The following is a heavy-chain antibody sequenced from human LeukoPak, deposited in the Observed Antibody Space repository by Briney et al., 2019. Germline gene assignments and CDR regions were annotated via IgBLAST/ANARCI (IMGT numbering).Heavy chain of an antibody. J-gene: IGHJ3*01. D-gene: IGHD6-13*01. CDR2: VYHTGST. CDR3: ARISSSNWYNERGAFDV. V-gene: IGHV4-59*12. Sequence: SETLSLTCTVSGSSISNYYWTWIRQPPGKGLEWIGYVYHTGSTNYNPSLRSRVTISVDTSKNQFSLKVSSVTAADTAVYYCARISSSNWYNERGAFDVWGQGTMVTVSS. CDR1: GSSISNYY.